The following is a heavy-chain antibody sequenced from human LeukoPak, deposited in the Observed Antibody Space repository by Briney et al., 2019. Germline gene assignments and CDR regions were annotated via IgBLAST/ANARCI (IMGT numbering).Heavy chain of an antibody. J-gene: IGHJ4*02. CDR2: TRYDESLK. D-gene: IGHD3-9*01. V-gene: IGHV3-30*02. CDR3: TKYRSGNFDYYPDLDS. Sequence: GGSLRLSCAASGFTFSSYAMTWVRQAPGKGLEWVAFTRYDESLKYYAGPVRGRFTISRDNSKNTLYLQMNSLRTEDTAIYYCTKYRSGNFDYYPDLDSWGQGILVTVSS. CDR1: GFTFSSYA.